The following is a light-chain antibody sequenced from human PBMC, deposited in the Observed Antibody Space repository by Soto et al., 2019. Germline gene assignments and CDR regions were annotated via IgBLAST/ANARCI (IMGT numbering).Light chain of an antibody. J-gene: IGKJ5*01. V-gene: IGKV3-11*01. Sequence: EIVLTQSPATLSLSPGERAALSCRASQSVSSSLAWYQQKPGQAPRLLIYDASNRATGIPARFSGSGSGTDFTLTISRLEPEDFAVYYCHQRYDWPITFGQGTRLEIK. CDR3: HQRYDWPIT. CDR2: DAS. CDR1: QSVSSS.